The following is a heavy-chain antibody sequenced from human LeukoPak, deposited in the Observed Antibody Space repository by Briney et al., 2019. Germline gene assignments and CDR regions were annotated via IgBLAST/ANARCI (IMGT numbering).Heavy chain of an antibody. J-gene: IGHJ3*02. Sequence: GGSLRLSCTGSGFTLSSYAMSWVRRAPGQGLEWVSSISSSSSDIYYTDSVKGRFTISRDNAKNSLYLQMNSLRAEDTAVYYCVTDYGGSSGAFDIWGQGTMVTVSS. D-gene: IGHD4-23*01. V-gene: IGHV3-21*01. CDR3: VTDYGGSSGAFDI. CDR1: GFTLSSYA. CDR2: ISSSSSDI.